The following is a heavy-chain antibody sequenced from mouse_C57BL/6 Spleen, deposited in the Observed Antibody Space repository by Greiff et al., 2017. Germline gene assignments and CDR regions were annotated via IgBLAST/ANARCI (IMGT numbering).Heavy chain of an antibody. V-gene: IGHV5-4*01. D-gene: IGHD2-5*01. CDR3: ERDSKGPMDY. CDR1: GFTFSSYA. CDR2: ISDGGSYT. Sequence: EVHLVESGGGLVKPGGSLKLSCAASGFTFSSYAMSWVRQTPEKRLEWVATISDGGSYTYYPDNVKGRFTISRDNAKNNLYLQMSHLKSEDAAMYYCERDSKGPMDYWGQGTSVTVSA. J-gene: IGHJ4*01.